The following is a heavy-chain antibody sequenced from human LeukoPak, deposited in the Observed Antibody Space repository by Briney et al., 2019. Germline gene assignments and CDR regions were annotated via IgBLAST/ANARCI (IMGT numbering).Heavy chain of an antibody. CDR1: GGSFSGYY. J-gene: IGHJ4*02. CDR2: IYYSGST. Sequence: SETLSLTCAVYGGSFSGYYWGWIRQPPGKGLEWIGSIYYSGSTSYNPSLKSRVTISVDTSKNQFSLKLTSVTAADTAVYYCASRNDILTGYVFDFWAQGTLVTVSS. D-gene: IGHD3-9*01. CDR3: ASRNDILTGYVFDF. V-gene: IGHV4-39*01.